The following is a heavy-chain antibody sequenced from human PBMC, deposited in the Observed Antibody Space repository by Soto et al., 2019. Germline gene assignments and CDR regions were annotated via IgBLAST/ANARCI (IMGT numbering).Heavy chain of an antibody. CDR1: GFSISTSGVG. J-gene: IGHJ4*02. CDR3: AHGGSGWPGDY. V-gene: IGHV2-5*02. D-gene: IGHD6-19*01. Sequence: QITLKESGPTLVKPTQHLTLTCTFSGFSISTSGVGVGWIRQPPGKDLEWIALIYWDDDKRYSPSLKSRLTIPTETTKSQVVLTITNMDPGDTSTYYCAHGGSGWPGDYWGQGTLVTVSS. CDR2: IYWDDDK.